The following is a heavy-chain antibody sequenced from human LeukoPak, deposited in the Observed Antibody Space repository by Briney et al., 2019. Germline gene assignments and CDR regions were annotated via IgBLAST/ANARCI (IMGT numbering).Heavy chain of an antibody. D-gene: IGHD3-10*01. CDR2: ISSSSSTI. CDR1: GFTFSSYG. J-gene: IGHJ4*02. Sequence: GGSLRLSCAASGFTFSSYGMHWVRQAPGKGLEWVSYISSSSSTIYYADSVKGRFTISRDNAKNSLYLQMNSLRAEDTAVYYCARTLIWFGEEYFDYWGQGTLVIVSS. CDR3: ARTLIWFGEEYFDY. V-gene: IGHV3-48*04.